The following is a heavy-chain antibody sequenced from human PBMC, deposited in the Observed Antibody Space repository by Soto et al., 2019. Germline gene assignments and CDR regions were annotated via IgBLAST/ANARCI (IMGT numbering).Heavy chain of an antibody. J-gene: IGHJ4*02. CDR2: IYYSGST. CDR1: GGSISSGVYY. Sequence: SETLSLTCTVSGGSISSGVYYWIWIRQHPGKGLDWIGYIYYSGSTYYNPSLKSRVTISVDTSKNQFSLKLSSVTAADTAVYYCAAAAGTAFNYWGQGTLVTVSS. V-gene: IGHV4-31*03. CDR3: AAAAGTAFNY. D-gene: IGHD6-13*01.